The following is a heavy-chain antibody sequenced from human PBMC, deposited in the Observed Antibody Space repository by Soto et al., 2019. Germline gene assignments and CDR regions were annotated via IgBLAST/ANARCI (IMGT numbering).Heavy chain of an antibody. CDR1: GYIFTNSW. D-gene: IGHD2-2*01. V-gene: IGHV5-51*01. CDR3: ARLQAAMPAAAGMDV. J-gene: IGHJ6*02. Sequence: GESLKISCKGSGYIFTNSWIGWVRQMPGKGLEWMGIIYPGDSDTRYSPSFQGQVTISADKSITTAYLQWSSLTASDTAMYYCARLQAAMPAAAGMDVWGQGXAVTVSS. CDR2: IYPGDSDT.